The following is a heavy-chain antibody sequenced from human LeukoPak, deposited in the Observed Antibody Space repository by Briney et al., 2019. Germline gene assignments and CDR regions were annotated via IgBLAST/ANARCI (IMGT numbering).Heavy chain of an antibody. CDR3: ASVDYDLTFAY. V-gene: IGHV4-34*01. J-gene: IGHJ4*02. D-gene: IGHD3-22*01. CDR2: INHSVST. Sequence: SETLSLTCAVDGGSVGGYYWSWIRQPPGKGRECIVEINHSVSTNYNPSLKSRVTISVDTSKNQFSRKLSSVTAADTAVYYCASVDYDLTFAYWGQGTLVTVSS. CDR1: GGSVGGYY.